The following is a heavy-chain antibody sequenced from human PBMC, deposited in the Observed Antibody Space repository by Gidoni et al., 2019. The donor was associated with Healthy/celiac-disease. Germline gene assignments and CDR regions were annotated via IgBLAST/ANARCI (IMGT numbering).Heavy chain of an antibody. CDR3: AKDNLIVVVRGEYNWFDP. J-gene: IGHJ5*02. Sequence: EVQLLESGGGLVQPGGSLRLSCAASAFTFSSYALGWVRQAPGKGLGWVSAISGSGGSTYYADAVKGRFTISRDNSKNTLYLKMNSLRAEDTAVYYCAKDNLIVVVRGEYNWFDPWGQGTLVTVSS. D-gene: IGHD3-22*01. V-gene: IGHV3-23*01. CDR2: ISGSGGST. CDR1: AFTFSSYA.